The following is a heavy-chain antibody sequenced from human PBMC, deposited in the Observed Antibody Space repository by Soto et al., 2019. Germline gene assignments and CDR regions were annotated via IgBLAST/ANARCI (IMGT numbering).Heavy chain of an antibody. Sequence: GGSLRLSCTASGFTFGDYAMTWFRQAPGKGLEWVGFIRNKAYGATTEYAASVEGRFNISRDDSKSIAYLQMNSLKTEDTAVYYCTRYCSRLHSYDSRGYHYYYFDYWGQGALVTVSS. CDR3: TRYCSRLHSYDSRGYHYYYFDY. V-gene: IGHV3-49*03. J-gene: IGHJ4*02. D-gene: IGHD3-22*01. CDR1: GFTFGDYA. CDR2: IRNKAYGATT.